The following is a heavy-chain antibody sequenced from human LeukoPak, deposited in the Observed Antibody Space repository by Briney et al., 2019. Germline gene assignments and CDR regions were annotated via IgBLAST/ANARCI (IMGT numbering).Heavy chain of an antibody. CDR3: ARGASPAPYYYYGMDV. CDR2: IYYSGST. CDR1: GGSISSYY. V-gene: IGHV4-59*08. Sequence: SETLSLTCTVSGGSISSYYWSWIRQPPGKGLEWIRYIYYSGSTNYNPSLKSRVTISVDTSKNQFSLKLSSVTAADTAVYYCARGASPAPYYYYGMDVWGQGTTVTVSS. J-gene: IGHJ6*02. D-gene: IGHD4/OR15-4a*01.